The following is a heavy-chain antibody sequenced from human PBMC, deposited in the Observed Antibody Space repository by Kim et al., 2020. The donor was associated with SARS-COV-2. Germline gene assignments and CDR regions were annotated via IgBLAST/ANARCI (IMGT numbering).Heavy chain of an antibody. V-gene: IGHV4-59*08. CDR3: ARHGIHRAPAALLDY. CDR2: IYYSGST. Sequence: SETLSLTCTVSGGSISSYYWSWIRQPPGKGLEWIGYIYYSGSTNYNPSLKSRVTISVDTSKNQFSLKLSSVTAADTAVYYCARHGIHRAPAALLDYWGQGTLVTVSS. J-gene: IGHJ4*02. D-gene: IGHD2-2*01. CDR1: GGSISSYY.